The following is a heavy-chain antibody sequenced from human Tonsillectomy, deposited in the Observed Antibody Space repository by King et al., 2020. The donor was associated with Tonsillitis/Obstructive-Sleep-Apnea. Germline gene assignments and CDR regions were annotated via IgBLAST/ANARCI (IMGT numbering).Heavy chain of an antibody. CDR1: GFTFSSYG. CDR2: ISYDGSNK. D-gene: IGHD7-27*01. Sequence: VQLVESGGGVVQPGRSLRLSCAASGFTFSSYGIHWVRQAPGKGLEWVAVISYDGSNKYYADSVKGRFTISRDNSKNTLYLQMNSLRAEDTAVYYCAKSPQHWGFDYWGQGTLVTVSS. J-gene: IGHJ4*02. V-gene: IGHV3-30*18. CDR3: AKSPQHWGFDY.